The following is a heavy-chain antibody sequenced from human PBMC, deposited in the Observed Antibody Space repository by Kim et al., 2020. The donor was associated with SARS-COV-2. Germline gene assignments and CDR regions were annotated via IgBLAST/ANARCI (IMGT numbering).Heavy chain of an antibody. V-gene: IGHV4-59*01. J-gene: IGHJ4*02. CDR1: GGSISSYY. CDR3: ARDREGSGISFDY. Sequence: SETLSLTCTVSGGSISSYYWSWIRQPPGKGLEWIGYIYYSGSTNYNPSLKSRVTISVDTSKNQFSLKLSSVTAADTAVYYCARDREGSGISFDYWGQGTL. CDR2: IYYSGST. D-gene: IGHD3-10*01.